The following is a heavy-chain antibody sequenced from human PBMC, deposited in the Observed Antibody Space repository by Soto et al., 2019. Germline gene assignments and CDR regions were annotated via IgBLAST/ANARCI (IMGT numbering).Heavy chain of an antibody. V-gene: IGHV1-3*01. CDR1: GYMFTKSA. Sequence: QVHLVQSGAEVKKPGASVKVSCKASGYMFTKSAMHWVRQAPGQRLEWMGWISGDSGNTKYSPKLQDRVTITRDTPASTAYMELSSLRSEDTALYYCARDGVAAGNINFDYWGQGTLVTVSS. CDR2: ISGDSGNT. D-gene: IGHD6-19*01. CDR3: ARDGVAAGNINFDY. J-gene: IGHJ4*03.